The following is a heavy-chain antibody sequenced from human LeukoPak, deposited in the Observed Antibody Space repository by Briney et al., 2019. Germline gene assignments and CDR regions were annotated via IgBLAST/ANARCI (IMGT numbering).Heavy chain of an antibody. CDR2: IRSDGSIT. V-gene: IGHV3-74*01. D-gene: IGHD2-2*01. CDR1: GFSFSSYW. Sequence: GGSLRLSCAASGFSFSSYWMHWVRQAPGKGLVWVSRIRSDGSITNYADSVKGRFTISRDNAKNTLYLQMNGLRAEDTAVYYCASLDCSTASCYAGWTWFDPWGQGTLVTVSS. CDR3: ASLDCSTASCYAGWTWFDP. J-gene: IGHJ5*02.